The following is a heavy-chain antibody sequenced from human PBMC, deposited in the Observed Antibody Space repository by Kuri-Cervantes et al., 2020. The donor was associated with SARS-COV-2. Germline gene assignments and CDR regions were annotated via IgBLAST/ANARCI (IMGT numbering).Heavy chain of an antibody. Sequence: SLKISCAASGFTFDDYAMHWVRQAPGKGLEWVSGISGSGGSTYYADSVKGRFTISRDNAKNSLYLQMNSLRAEDTAVYYCARDRGDYIDYWGQGTLVTVSS. J-gene: IGHJ4*02. CDR3: ARDRGDYIDY. V-gene: IGHV3-9*01. CDR1: GFTFDDYA. CDR2: ISGSGGST.